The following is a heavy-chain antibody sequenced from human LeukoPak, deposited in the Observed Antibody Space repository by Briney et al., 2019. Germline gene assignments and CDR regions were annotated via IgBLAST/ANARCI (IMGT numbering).Heavy chain of an antibody. CDR3: AKETHSTMVPGYAFDI. J-gene: IGHJ3*02. Sequence: PGRSLRLSCAASGFTLDDYAIHRVRQAPGKGLEWVSGISWNSGKIVYADSVKGRFTISRDNAKNSVNLQMDSLRAEDTALYYCAKETHSTMVPGYAFDIWGQGTMVTVSS. CDR2: ISWNSGKI. V-gene: IGHV3-9*01. CDR1: GFTLDDYA. D-gene: IGHD2-8*01.